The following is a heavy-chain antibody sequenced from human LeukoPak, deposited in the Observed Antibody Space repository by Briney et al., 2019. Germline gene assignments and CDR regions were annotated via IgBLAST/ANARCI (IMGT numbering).Heavy chain of an antibody. D-gene: IGHD2-2*01. J-gene: IGHJ5*02. Sequence: ASVKVSCKASGYTFTGYYMHWVRQAPGQGLEWMGIINPSGGSTSYAQKFQGRVTMTRDTSTSTVYMELSSLRSEDTAVYYCARELGYCSSTSCAKMSSWGQGTLVTVSS. CDR1: GYTFTGYY. CDR2: INPSGGST. V-gene: IGHV1-46*01. CDR3: ARELGYCSSTSCAKMSS.